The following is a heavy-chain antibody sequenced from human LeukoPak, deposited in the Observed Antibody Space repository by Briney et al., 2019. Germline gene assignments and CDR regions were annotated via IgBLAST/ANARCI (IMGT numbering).Heavy chain of an antibody. CDR1: GASLHGHY. J-gene: IGHJ5*02. D-gene: IGHD1-26*01. CDR3: AMNGQSGFSFDP. Sequence: SENLSLTCAVYGASLHGHYWSWIRQSPGKGLEWIGEGSDRGGTKFNPSLKGRVTISADPSKNQFSLNLYSVTAADTAVYHCAMNGQSGFSFDPWGQGTLVTVSS. CDR2: GSDRGGT. V-gene: IGHV4-34*01.